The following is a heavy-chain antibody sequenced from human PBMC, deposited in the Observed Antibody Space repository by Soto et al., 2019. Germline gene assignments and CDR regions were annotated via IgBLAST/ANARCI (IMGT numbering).Heavy chain of an antibody. D-gene: IGHD3-3*01. CDR3: ARGTIFGVVIMASWFDP. Sequence: ASVKVSCKASGYTFTSYGISWVRQAPGQGLEWMGWISAYNGNTNYAQKLQGRVTMTTDTSTSTAYMELRSLRSDDTAVYYCARGTIFGVVIMASWFDPWGQGTLVTVSS. V-gene: IGHV1-18*01. J-gene: IGHJ5*02. CDR1: GYTFTSYG. CDR2: ISAYNGNT.